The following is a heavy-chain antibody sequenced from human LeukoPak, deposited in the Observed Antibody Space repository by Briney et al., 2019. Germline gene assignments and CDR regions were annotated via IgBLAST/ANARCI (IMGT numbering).Heavy chain of an antibody. Sequence: SETLSLTCAVYGGSFSGYYWSWIRQPPGKGLEWIGEINHSGSTNYNPSLKSRVTVSLDTSKNQFSLKLSSVIAADTAVYYCVRAPGAALDWGQGTLVTVSS. CDR3: VRAPGAALD. J-gene: IGHJ4*02. CDR1: GGSFSGYY. D-gene: IGHD2-15*01. V-gene: IGHV4-34*01. CDR2: INHSGST.